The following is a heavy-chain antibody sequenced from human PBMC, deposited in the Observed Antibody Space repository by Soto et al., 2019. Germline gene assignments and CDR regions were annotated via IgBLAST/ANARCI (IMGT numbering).Heavy chain of an antibody. CDR1: GGSISSSY. J-gene: IGHJ4*02. CDR2: IYYSGTT. D-gene: IGHD5-18*01. Sequence: SETLSLTCTVSGGSISSSYWSWIRQPPGKGLEWIGYIYYSGTTNYNPSLKSRVTISVDTSKNQFSLKLSSVTAADTAVYYCAREGAYSYGYFDSWGQGTLVTVSS. V-gene: IGHV4-59*01. CDR3: AREGAYSYGYFDS.